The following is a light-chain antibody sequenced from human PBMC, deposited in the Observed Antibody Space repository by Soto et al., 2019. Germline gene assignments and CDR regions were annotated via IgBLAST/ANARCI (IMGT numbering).Light chain of an antibody. J-gene: IGKJ4*01. Sequence: DIVLTQSPATLSLSPGEGVTLSCRASQSVNSYLAWYQQKPGQAPRLLIYDASNRATGIPARFSGSGSGTDFTLTISSLEPEDFAVYYCQQRSDWPLTFGGGTKVVI. CDR2: DAS. CDR3: QQRSDWPLT. CDR1: QSVNSY. V-gene: IGKV3-11*01.